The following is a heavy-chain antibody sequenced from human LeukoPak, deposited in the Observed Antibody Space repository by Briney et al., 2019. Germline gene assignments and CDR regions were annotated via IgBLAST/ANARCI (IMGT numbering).Heavy chain of an antibody. Sequence: ASVKVSCKASGYTFTSYGISWVRQAPGQGLEWMGWISAYNGNTNYAQKLQGRVTMTTDTSTSTAYMELRSLRSDDTAVYYCARAGNIGEQLVRVWFDPWGQGTLVTVSS. D-gene: IGHD6-13*01. CDR2: ISAYNGNT. V-gene: IGHV1-18*01. J-gene: IGHJ5*02. CDR3: ARAGNIGEQLVRVWFDP. CDR1: GYTFTSYG.